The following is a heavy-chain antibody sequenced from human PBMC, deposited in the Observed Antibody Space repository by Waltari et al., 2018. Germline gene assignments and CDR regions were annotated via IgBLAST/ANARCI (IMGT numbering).Heavy chain of an antibody. J-gene: IGHJ6*02. V-gene: IGHV4-59*01. Sequence: QVQLQESGPGLMNPSETLSLRCTVSAASFTPSHLRWIRQPPGKGLEYIGYIHDSGDTNYSPSLRSRVSMSMDTSKNQFSLKVSSVTAADSAVYYCARVHGSESPLSWGTDVWGQGTAVTVSS. CDR1: AASFTPSH. CDR3: ARVHGSESPLSWGTDV. CDR2: IHDSGDT.